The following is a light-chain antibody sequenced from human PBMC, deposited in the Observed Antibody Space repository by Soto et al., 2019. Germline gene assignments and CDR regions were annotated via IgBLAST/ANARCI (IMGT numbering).Light chain of an antibody. CDR3: SAYTSFKTLV. Sequence: QSALTQPASVSDSPGQSITISYTGSSSDVGGYKYVSWYQQHPGKAPKLLIYDVTNRPSGVSNRFSGSKSGYTASLTISGLQSEDEADYYCSAYTSFKTLVFGTGTKVTVL. CDR2: DVT. CDR1: SSDVGGYKY. J-gene: IGLJ1*01. V-gene: IGLV2-14*01.